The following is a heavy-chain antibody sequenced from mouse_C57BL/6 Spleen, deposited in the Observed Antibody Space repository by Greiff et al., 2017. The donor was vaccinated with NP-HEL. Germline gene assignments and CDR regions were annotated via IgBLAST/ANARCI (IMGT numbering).Heavy chain of an antibody. CDR1: GYTFTSYW. V-gene: IGHV1-52*01. CDR3: ARAYPSYYAMDY. J-gene: IGHJ4*01. D-gene: IGHD5-1*01. CDR2: IDPSDSET. Sequence: QVQLQQPGAELVRPGSSVKLSCKASGYTFTSYWMHWVKQRPIQGLEWIGNIDPSDSETHYNQKFKDKATLTVDKSSSTAYMQLSSLTSEDSAVYYCARAYPSYYAMDYWGQGTSVTVSS.